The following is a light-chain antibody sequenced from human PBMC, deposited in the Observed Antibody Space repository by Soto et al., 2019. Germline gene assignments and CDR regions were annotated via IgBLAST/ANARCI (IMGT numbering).Light chain of an antibody. J-gene: IGLJ3*02. CDR3: CSYAGSSTSWV. CDR1: CSDAGNYNF. V-gene: IGLV2-23*01. CDR2: EDS. Sequence: QSALTQPASVSGSPGQSITISCTGTCSDAGNYNFVSWYQQHPGKAPKVIIYEDSTRPSGVSNRISGSKSGNTASLTISGLQAEDEADYYCCSYAGSSTSWVFGGGTKLTVL.